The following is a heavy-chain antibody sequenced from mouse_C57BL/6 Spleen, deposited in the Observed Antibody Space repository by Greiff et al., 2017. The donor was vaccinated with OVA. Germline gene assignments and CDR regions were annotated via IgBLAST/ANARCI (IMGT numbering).Heavy chain of an antibody. CDR3: ARKGYDYDAAMDY. Sequence: VKLVESGPGLVQPSQSLSITCTVSGFSLTSYGVHWVRQSPGKGLEWLGVIWSGGSTDYNAAFISRLSISKDNSKSQVFFKMNSLQADDTAIYYCARKGYDYDAAMDYWGQGTSVTVSS. V-gene: IGHV2-2*01. CDR1: GFSLTSYG. D-gene: IGHD2-4*01. J-gene: IGHJ4*01. CDR2: IWSGGST.